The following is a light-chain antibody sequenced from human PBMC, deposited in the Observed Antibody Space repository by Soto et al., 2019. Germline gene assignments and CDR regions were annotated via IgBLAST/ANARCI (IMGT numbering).Light chain of an antibody. Sequence: EIVMTQSPATLSVSPGERATLSCRASQSVNTNLAWYQQKPGQAPRLLIYGASTRSTGIPARFSGSGSGTEFTLNISSLQSEEFAVYYCQQYNNWPPYTFGQGTKLEIK. J-gene: IGKJ2*01. CDR2: GAS. CDR3: QQYNNWPPYT. V-gene: IGKV3-15*01. CDR1: QSVNTN.